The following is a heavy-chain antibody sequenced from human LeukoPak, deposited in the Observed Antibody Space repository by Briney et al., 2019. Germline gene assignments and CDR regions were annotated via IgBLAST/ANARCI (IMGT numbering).Heavy chain of an antibody. V-gene: IGHV5-51*01. CDR1: GYSFISYW. D-gene: IGHD6-19*01. J-gene: IGHJ4*02. CDR3: ARYPYSSGWEYFDY. CDR2: INPGDSDT. Sequence: GESLKISCKGSGYSFISYWIGWVRQLPGKGLEGMGIINPGDSDTRYSPSFQGQVTISADKSISTAYVQWSSLKASDTAMYYCARYPYSSGWEYFDYWGQGTLVTVSS.